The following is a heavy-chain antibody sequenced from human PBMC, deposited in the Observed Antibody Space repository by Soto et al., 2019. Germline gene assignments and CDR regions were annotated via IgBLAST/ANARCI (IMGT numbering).Heavy chain of an antibody. CDR1: GGTFSSYT. D-gene: IGHD3-10*01. V-gene: IGHV1-69*04. CDR3: ARDAWLDSGVKFDY. CDR2: IIPILGIA. J-gene: IGHJ4*02. Sequence: SVKVSCKASGGTFSSYTISWVRQAPGQGLEWMGRIIPILGIANYAQKFQGRVTITADKSTSTAYMELSSLRSEDTAVYYCARDAWLDSGVKFDYWGQGTLVTVPS.